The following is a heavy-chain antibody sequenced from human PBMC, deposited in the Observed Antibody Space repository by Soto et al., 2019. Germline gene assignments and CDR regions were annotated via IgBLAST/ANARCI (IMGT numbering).Heavy chain of an antibody. CDR2: INHSGST. D-gene: IGHD3-22*01. V-gene: IGHV4-34*01. Sequence: KPSETLSLTCAVYGGSFSGYYWSWIRQPPGKGLEWIGEINHSGSTNYNPSLKSRVTISVDTSKNQFSLKLSSVTATDTAVYYCARCENLNNYYDSSGHDYWGQGTLVTVSS. CDR1: GGSFSGYY. CDR3: ARCENLNNYYDSSGHDY. J-gene: IGHJ4*02.